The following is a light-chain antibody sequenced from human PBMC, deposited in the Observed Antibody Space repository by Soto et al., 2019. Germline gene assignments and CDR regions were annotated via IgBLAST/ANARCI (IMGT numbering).Light chain of an antibody. J-gene: IGKJ2*01. CDR2: DAS. V-gene: IGKV3-11*01. Sequence: EIVLTQSPATLSLSPGERATLSCRASQSVSSYLAWYQQKPGQAPRLLIYDASNRATGIPVRFSGSGSGTDFTLTISSLEPEDFAVYYCQQRSSWPPYTFGQGTKLEIK. CDR3: QQRSSWPPYT. CDR1: QSVSSY.